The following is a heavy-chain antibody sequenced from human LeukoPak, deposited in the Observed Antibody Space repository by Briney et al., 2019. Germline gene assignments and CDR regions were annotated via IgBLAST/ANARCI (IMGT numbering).Heavy chain of an antibody. D-gene: IGHD6-13*01. J-gene: IGHJ4*02. Sequence: SETLSLTCTVSGSSTNNYYWTWIRQSPGKGLEWIGYFHYTRNTNYNPSLRGRVTMSADTSKNQFSLKLNSVTAADTAVYYCARRARATAGGDYFDYWGQGTLVTVSS. CDR1: GSSTNNYY. V-gene: IGHV4-59*08. CDR3: ARRARATAGGDYFDY. CDR2: FHYTRNT.